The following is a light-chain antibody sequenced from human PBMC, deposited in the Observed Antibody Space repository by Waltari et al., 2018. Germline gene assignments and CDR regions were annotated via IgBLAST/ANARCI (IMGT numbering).Light chain of an antibody. CDR3: MQSIEFPWT. V-gene: IGKV2-40*01. J-gene: IGKJ1*01. CDR1: QSLLDSDGYTC. Sequence: DIVMTQTPLSLPVTPGEPASISCRSSQSLLDSDGYTCLDWYLQKPGQSPQLLIYEVSNRVSRVPDRFSGSGSGTDFTLKISRVEAEDVGVYYCMQSIEFPWTFGQGTKVEIK. CDR2: EVS.